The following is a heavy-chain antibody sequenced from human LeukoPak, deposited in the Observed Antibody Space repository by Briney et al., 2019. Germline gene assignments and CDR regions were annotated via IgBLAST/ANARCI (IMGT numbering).Heavy chain of an antibody. D-gene: IGHD5-24*01. CDR3: ARASDLEMLDAFDI. CDR2: INSDGSST. V-gene: IGHV3-74*01. J-gene: IGHJ3*02. Sequence: GGSLRLSCAASGFTFSSYWMHWVRQAPGKGLVWVSRINSDGSSTSYADSVKGRFTISRDNAKNTLYLQMNSLRAEDTAVYYCARASDLEMLDAFDIWGQGTMVTVSS. CDR1: GFTFSSYW.